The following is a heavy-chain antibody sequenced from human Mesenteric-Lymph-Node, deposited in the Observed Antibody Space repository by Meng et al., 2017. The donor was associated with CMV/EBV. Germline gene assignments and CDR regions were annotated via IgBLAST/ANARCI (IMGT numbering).Heavy chain of an antibody. D-gene: IGHD6-6*01. CDR2: ISWDGGST. J-gene: IGHJ5*02. CDR1: GFTFDDYT. CDR3: ARGARLYSNSGSWFDP. V-gene: IGHV3-43*01. Sequence: GGSLRLSCAATGFTFDDYTMHWVRQAPGKGLEWVSLISWDGGSTYYADSVKGRFTISRENAKNSLYLQMNSLRAGDTAVYYCARGARLYSNSGSWFDPWGQGTLVTVSS.